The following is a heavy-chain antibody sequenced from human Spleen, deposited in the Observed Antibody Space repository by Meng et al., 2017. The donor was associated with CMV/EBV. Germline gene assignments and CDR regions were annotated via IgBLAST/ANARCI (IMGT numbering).Heavy chain of an antibody. D-gene: IGHD4-11*01. CDR2: ISPNRGGT. CDR1: GYTFTNYY. CDR3: ARDYTNWYFDL. V-gene: IGHV1-2*02. Sequence: SCHASGYTFTNYYLPWVRQAPGPGLEWMGWISPNRGGTNYAQKFQGRVTMTRDTSISTAYMELSRLRSDDTAVYYCARDYTNWYFDLWGRGTLVTVSS. J-gene: IGHJ2*01.